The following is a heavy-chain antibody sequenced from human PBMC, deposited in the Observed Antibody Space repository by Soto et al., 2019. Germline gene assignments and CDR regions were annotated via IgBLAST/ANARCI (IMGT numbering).Heavy chain of an antibody. Sequence: QVQLVESGGGLVKPGGSLRLSCAASGFTFSDYYMTWIRQAPGKGLEWVSYISGSGSYTNYADSVKGRFTISRDNAKNSLYQQMNSLRAEDTAVYYCARDPRGDCSSTRCYFYWGQGTLVTVSS. CDR3: ARDPRGDCSSTRCYFY. CDR1: GFTFSDYY. CDR2: ISGSGSYT. J-gene: IGHJ4*02. V-gene: IGHV3-11*06. D-gene: IGHD2-2*01.